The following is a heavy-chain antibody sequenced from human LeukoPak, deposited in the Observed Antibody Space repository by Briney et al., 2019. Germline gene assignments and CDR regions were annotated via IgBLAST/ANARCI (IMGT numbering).Heavy chain of an antibody. Sequence: PGRSLRLSCVASGFTFSSYGMHWVRQAPGKGLEWVAVISYDGSNKYYADSVKGRFTISRDNSKNTLYLQMNSLRAEDTAVYYCAKGDGYNAFDYWGQGTLVTVSS. CDR2: ISYDGSNK. V-gene: IGHV3-30*18. J-gene: IGHJ4*02. CDR1: GFTFSSYG. CDR3: AKGDGYNAFDY. D-gene: IGHD5-24*01.